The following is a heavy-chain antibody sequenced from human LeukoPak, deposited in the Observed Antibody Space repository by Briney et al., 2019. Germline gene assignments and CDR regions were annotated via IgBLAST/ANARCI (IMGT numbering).Heavy chain of an antibody. CDR1: GFTFSSYG. CDR3: ASGTNSSLPIYGDSVSSDAFDI. J-gene: IGHJ3*02. CDR2: IWYDGSNK. Sequence: PGGSLRLSCAASGFTFSSYGMNWVRQAPGKGLEWVAIIWYDGSNKYYADSVKGRFTISRDNSKNTLYLQMNSLRAEDTAVYYCASGTNSSLPIYGDSVSSDAFDIWGQGTMVTVSS. D-gene: IGHD4-17*01. V-gene: IGHV3-33*01.